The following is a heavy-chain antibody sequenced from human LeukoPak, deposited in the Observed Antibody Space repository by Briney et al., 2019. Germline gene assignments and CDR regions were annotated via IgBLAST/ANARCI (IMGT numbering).Heavy chain of an antibody. Sequence: SVKVSCKASGGTFSSYAISWVRQTPGQGLEWMGGIIPIFGTANYAHKFQGRVTITTDESTSTAYMELSSLRSEDTAVYYCARAATYYYDSSGYYPYDWGQGTLVTVSS. CDR3: ARAATYYYDSSGYYPYD. D-gene: IGHD3-22*01. CDR1: GGTFSSYA. J-gene: IGHJ4*02. CDR2: IIPIFGTA. V-gene: IGHV1-69*05.